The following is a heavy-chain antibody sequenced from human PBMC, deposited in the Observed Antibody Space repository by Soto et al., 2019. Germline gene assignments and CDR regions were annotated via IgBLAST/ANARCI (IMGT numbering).Heavy chain of an antibody. D-gene: IGHD1-7*01. CDR1: GFTFSSYG. Sequence: ESGGGVVQPGRSLRLSCAASGFTFSSYGMHWVRQAPGKGLEWVAVIWYDGSNKYYADSVKGRFTISRDNSKNTLYLQMNSLRAEDTAVYYCARDRLAGTTFDAFDIWGQGTMVTVSS. CDR2: IWYDGSNK. J-gene: IGHJ3*02. CDR3: ARDRLAGTTFDAFDI. V-gene: IGHV3-33*01.